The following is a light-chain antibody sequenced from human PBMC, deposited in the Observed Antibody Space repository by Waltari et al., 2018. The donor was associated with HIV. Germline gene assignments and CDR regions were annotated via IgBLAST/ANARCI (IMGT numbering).Light chain of an antibody. CDR1: TPIIARNH. CDR2: GKN. CDR3: ASWDDSLNGPV. J-gene: IGLJ2*01. V-gene: IGLV1-44*01. Sequence: QSVLTQPPSAPGTTDQSVTIPCSGSTPIIARNHVTWFQQFPGTAPKLLIYGKNQRPSGVPDRFSGSKSGTSASLAISGLQSEDEADYYCASWDDSLNGPVFGGGTKLTVV.